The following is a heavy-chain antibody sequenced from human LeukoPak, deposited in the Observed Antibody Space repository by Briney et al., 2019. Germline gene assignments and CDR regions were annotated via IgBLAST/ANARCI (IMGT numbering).Heavy chain of an antibody. J-gene: IGHJ6*04. D-gene: IGHD2-2*01. CDR1: GFTFSSYW. V-gene: IGHV3-7*03. Sequence: GGSLRLSCAASGFTFSSYWMSWVRQAPGKGLEWVANIKQDGSEKYYVDSVKGRFTISRDDAKNSLYLQMNSLRAEDTAVYYCARDLYCSSTSCYLRYYYYYGMDVWGKGTTVTVSS. CDR2: IKQDGSEK. CDR3: ARDLYCSSTSCYLRYYYYYGMDV.